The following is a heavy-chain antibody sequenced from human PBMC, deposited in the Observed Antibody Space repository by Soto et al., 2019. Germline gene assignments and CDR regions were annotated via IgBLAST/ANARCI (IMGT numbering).Heavy chain of an antibody. V-gene: IGHV1-8*01. Sequence: ASVKVSCKASGYTFTSYDINWVRQATGQGLEWMGWMNPNSGNTGYAQKFQGRVTMTRSTSISTAYMELSSLRSEDTAVYYCARPRLMHGSGLLSFDPWGQGTLVTVSS. CDR3: ARPRLMHGSGLLSFDP. CDR1: GYTFTSYD. CDR2: MNPNSGNT. J-gene: IGHJ5*02. D-gene: IGHD3-10*01.